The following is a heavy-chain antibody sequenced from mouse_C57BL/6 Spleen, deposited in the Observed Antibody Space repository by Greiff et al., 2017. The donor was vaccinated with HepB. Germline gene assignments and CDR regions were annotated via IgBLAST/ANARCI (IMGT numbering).Heavy chain of an antibody. Sequence: DVMLVESGPGMVKPSQSLSLTCTVTGYSITSGYDWHWIRHFPGNKLEWMGYISYSGSTNYNPSLKSRISITHDTSKNHFFLKLNSVTTEDTATYYCARGGYGNPFAYWGQGTLVTVSA. CDR1: GYSITSGYD. V-gene: IGHV3-1*01. CDR2: ISYSGST. J-gene: IGHJ3*01. D-gene: IGHD2-10*02. CDR3: ARGGYGNPFAY.